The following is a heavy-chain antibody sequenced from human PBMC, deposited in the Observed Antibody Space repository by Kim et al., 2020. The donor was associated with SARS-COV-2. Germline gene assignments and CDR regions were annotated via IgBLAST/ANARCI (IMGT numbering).Heavy chain of an antibody. CDR3: ARSLRVVVVAATPEGADY. V-gene: IGHV4-39*01. CDR1: GGSISSSSYY. D-gene: IGHD2-15*01. CDR2: IYYSGST. Sequence: SETLSLTCTVSGGSISSSSYYWGWIRQPPGKGLEWIGSIYYSGSTYYNPSLKSRVTISVDTSKNQFSLKLSSVTAADTAVYYCARSLRVVVVAATPEGADYWGQGTLVTVSS. J-gene: IGHJ4*02.